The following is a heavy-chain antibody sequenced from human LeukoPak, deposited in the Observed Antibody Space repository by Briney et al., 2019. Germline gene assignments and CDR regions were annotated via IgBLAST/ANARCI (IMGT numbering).Heavy chain of an antibody. CDR1: GYTFTSYD. CDR3: ARDSRFKYYYDSSGSPPGY. CDR2: MNPNSGNT. D-gene: IGHD3-22*01. Sequence: ASVKVSCKASGYTFTSYDINWVRQATGQGLEWMGWMNPNSGNTGYAQKFQGRVTMTRNTSISTAYMELRSLRSDDTAVYYCARDSRFKYYYDSSGSPPGYWGQGTLVTVSS. J-gene: IGHJ4*02. V-gene: IGHV1-8*01.